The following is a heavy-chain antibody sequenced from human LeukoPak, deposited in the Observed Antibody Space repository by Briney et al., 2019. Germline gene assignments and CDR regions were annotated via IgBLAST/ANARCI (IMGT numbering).Heavy chain of an antibody. Sequence: PGGSLRLSCAASGFTFSSYWMDWVRQAPGKGLVWVSRIKSDGSSTSYADSVKGRFTISRDNAKNTLHLHMNGLRAEDTAVYYCARAAAGRIDYWGQGTLVTVSS. D-gene: IGHD6-13*01. CDR1: GFTFSSYW. CDR2: IKSDGSST. CDR3: ARAAAGRIDY. J-gene: IGHJ4*02. V-gene: IGHV3-74*01.